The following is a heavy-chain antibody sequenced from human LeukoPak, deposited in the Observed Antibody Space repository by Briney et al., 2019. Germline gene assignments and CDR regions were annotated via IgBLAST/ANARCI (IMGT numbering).Heavy chain of an antibody. V-gene: IGHV3-48*04. CDR3: ARWYYYGSGVYGMDV. CDR2: ISSSSTI. CDR1: GFTFSSSG. D-gene: IGHD3-10*01. J-gene: IGHJ6*02. Sequence: GGSLRLSCAASGFTFSSSGMNWVRQAPGKGLEWISYISSSSTIYYADSVKGRFTISRDNAKKSLYLQMNSLRAEDTAVYYCARWYYYGSGVYGMDVWGQGTTVTVSS.